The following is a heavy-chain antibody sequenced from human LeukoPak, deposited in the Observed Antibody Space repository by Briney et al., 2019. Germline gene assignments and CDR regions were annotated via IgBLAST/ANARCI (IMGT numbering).Heavy chain of an antibody. D-gene: IGHD2-2*01. J-gene: IGHJ4*02. V-gene: IGHV3-23*01. CDR2: ISGGGEST. CDR3: AKGEGGSCSTSSCSTYFGY. Sequence: HTGGSLRLSCAASGFTFSSYSMNWVRQAPGKGLEWVSAISGGGESTYNADSVKGRFFISRDNPKNTLYLQMNSLRAEDTAVYYCAKGEGGSCSTSSCSTYFGYWGQGVLVTVSS. CDR1: GFTFSSYS.